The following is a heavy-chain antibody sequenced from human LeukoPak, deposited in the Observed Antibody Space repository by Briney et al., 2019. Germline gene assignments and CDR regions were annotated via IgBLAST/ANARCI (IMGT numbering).Heavy chain of an antibody. V-gene: IGHV3-21*01. Sequence: GGSLRLSCAASGFTFSGYDMNWVRQAPGKGLEWVSSISGSSSYIYYTDSMKGRFTISRDNGKNSLYLQMNSLKVEDTAVYYCAREPTFSSSWYTSCDFWGQGTLVTVSS. CDR1: GFTFSGYD. CDR2: ISGSSSYI. D-gene: IGHD6-13*01. CDR3: AREPTFSSSWYTSCDF. J-gene: IGHJ4*02.